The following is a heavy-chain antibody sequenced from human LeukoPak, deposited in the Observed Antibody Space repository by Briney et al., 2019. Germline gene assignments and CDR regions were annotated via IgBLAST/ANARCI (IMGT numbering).Heavy chain of an antibody. Sequence: SETLSLTCTVSGGSISRYYWSWIRQPPGKGLEWIGYIYYSGSTKYNPSLKSRVTISVDTSKNQLSLKLSSVTAADTAVYYCARADDDFTLFDYWGQGTLVTVSS. V-gene: IGHV4-59*01. CDR1: GGSISRYY. J-gene: IGHJ4*02. CDR3: ARADDDFTLFDY. CDR2: IYYSGST. D-gene: IGHD1-1*01.